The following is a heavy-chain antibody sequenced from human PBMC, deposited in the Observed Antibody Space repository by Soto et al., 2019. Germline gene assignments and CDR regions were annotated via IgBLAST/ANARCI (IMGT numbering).Heavy chain of an antibody. D-gene: IGHD3-9*01. CDR1: GGSISSSSYY. J-gene: IGHJ5*02. CDR2: IYYSGST. V-gene: IGHV4-39*01. CDR3: ARILLYYDILTGYYSWFDP. Sequence: SETLCLTCTVAGGSISSSSYYWGWIRQPPGKGLEWIGSIYYSGSTYYNPSLKSRVTISVDTSKNQFSLKLSSVTAADTAVYYCARILLYYDILTGYYSWFDPWGQGTLVTVSS.